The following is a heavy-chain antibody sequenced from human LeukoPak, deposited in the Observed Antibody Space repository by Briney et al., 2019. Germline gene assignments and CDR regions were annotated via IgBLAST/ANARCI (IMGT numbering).Heavy chain of an antibody. V-gene: IGHV3-53*01. CDR3: ARDLIVGANHDAFDI. CDR2: IYSGGST. CDR1: GFTVSSSY. D-gene: IGHD1-26*01. Sequence: NPGGPLRLSCAASGFTVSSSYMSWVRQAPGKGLEWVSLIYSGGSTYYADSVKGRFTISRDNSKNTLYLQMNSLRAEDTAVYYCARDLIVGANHDAFDIWGQGTMVIVSS. J-gene: IGHJ3*02.